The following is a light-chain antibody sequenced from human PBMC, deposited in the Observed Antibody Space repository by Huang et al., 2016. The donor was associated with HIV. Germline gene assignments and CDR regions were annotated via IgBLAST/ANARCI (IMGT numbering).Light chain of an antibody. CDR2: ATS. J-gene: IGKJ4*01. CDR1: QSVRDK. V-gene: IGKV3-15*01. Sequence: EIVMTQSPDTLSVSPGERATLSCRASQSVRDKLAWYQQKPCQAPRLLLHATSTRAAGGPARFSGSGSGTEFTLTISSLQSEDCGVYYCQQYESWPPLTFGGGTKVEIK. CDR3: QQYESWPPLT.